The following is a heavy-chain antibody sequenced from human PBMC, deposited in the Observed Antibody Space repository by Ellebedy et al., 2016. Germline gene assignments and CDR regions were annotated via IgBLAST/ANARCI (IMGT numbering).Heavy chain of an antibody. CDR2: INHSGST. CDR1: GEAFIGYY. J-gene: IGHJ4*02. CDR3: ARKGGSFIVDFFDY. D-gene: IGHD2-21*01. Sequence: SETLSLXXGVHGEAFIGYYWTWIRQSPGRGLEWIGEINHSGSTNYNPSLKSRISMSIDTSQNQFSLRLSSVTAADTAVYYCARKGGSFIVDFFDYWGLGTLVTVSS. V-gene: IGHV4-34*10.